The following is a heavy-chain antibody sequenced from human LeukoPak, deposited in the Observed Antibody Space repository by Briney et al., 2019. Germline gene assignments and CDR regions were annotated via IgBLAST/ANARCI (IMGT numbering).Heavy chain of an antibody. Sequence: ASVKVSCKASGYTFTSYAMHWVRQAPGQRLEWMGWINAGNGNTKYSQKFRDRVTITRDTSASTAYMELSSLRSEDTAIYYCATRGVKVSNAFDIWGQGTMVTVSS. D-gene: IGHD3-10*01. CDR1: GYTFTSYA. V-gene: IGHV1-3*01. CDR2: INAGNGNT. CDR3: ATRGVKVSNAFDI. J-gene: IGHJ3*02.